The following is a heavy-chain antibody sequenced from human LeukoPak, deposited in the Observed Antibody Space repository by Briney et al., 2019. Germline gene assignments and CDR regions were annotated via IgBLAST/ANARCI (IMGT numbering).Heavy chain of an antibody. CDR1: GFTFSSYS. CDR3: ARSLVVVPAAIHGDAFDI. J-gene: IGHJ3*02. D-gene: IGHD2-2*02. Sequence: GGSLRLSCAASGFTFSSYSMNWVRQAPGKGLEWVSSISSSSSYIYYADSVKGRFTISRDNAKNSLYLQMNSLRAEDTAVYYCARSLVVVPAAIHGDAFDIWGQGTMVTVSS. CDR2: ISSSSSYI. V-gene: IGHV3-21*01.